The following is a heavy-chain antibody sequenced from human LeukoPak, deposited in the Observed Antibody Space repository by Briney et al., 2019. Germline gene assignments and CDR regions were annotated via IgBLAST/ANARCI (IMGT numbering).Heavy chain of an antibody. D-gene: IGHD6-13*01. Sequence: GASVKVSCKASGYTFTGYYMHWVRQAPGQGLELMGWINPNSGGTNYAQKFQGRVTMTRDTSISTAYMELSRLRSDDTAVYYCARGAQQLGFHWAFDIWGQGTMVTVSS. CDR2: INPNSGGT. J-gene: IGHJ3*02. CDR3: ARGAQQLGFHWAFDI. V-gene: IGHV1-2*02. CDR1: GYTFTGYY.